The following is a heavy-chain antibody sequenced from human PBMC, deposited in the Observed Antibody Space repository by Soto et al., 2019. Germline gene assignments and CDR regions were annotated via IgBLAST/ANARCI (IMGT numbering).Heavy chain of an antibody. V-gene: IGHV3-30-3*01. CDR3: ARAYYHGSGTETNDAFDI. D-gene: IGHD3-10*01. J-gene: IGHJ3*02. CDR2: ISYDGSNK. CDR1: GFTFSSYA. Sequence: QVQLVESGGGVVQPGRSLRLSCAASGFTFSSYAMHWVRQAPGKGLEWVAVISYDGSNKYYADSVKGRFTISRDNSKNTLYLQMNSLRAEDTAVYYCARAYYHGSGTETNDAFDIWGQGTMVTVSS.